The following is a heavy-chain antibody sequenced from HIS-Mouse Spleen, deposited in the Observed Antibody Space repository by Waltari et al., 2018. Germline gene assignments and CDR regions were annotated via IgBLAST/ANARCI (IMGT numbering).Heavy chain of an antibody. CDR3: ARGRFHSWNDAFDI. Sequence: QVQLRQWGAGLLKPSETLSLTCAVYGGSFSGYYWSWIRQPPGKGLEWIGEINHSGSTNYNPSLKSRVTISVDTSKNQFSLKLSSVTAADTAVYYCARGRFHSWNDAFDIWGQGTMVTVSS. CDR1: GGSFSGYY. CDR2: INHSGST. V-gene: IGHV4-34*01. D-gene: IGHD1-1*01. J-gene: IGHJ3*02.